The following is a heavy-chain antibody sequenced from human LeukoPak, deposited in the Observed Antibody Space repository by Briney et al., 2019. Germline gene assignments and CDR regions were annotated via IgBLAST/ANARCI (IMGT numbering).Heavy chain of an antibody. CDR3: ARGPRYYGSGSSRFLYYYYYYMDV. CDR1: GGSSSGYY. V-gene: IGHV4-34*01. CDR2: INDSGST. D-gene: IGHD3-10*01. Sequence: PSETLSLTCAVYGGSSSGYYWSWIRQPPGKGLEWIGEINDSGSTNYNPSLKSRVTISVDTSKNQFSLKLSSVTAADTAVYYCARGPRYYGSGSSRFLYYYYYYMDVWGKGTTVTVSS. J-gene: IGHJ6*03.